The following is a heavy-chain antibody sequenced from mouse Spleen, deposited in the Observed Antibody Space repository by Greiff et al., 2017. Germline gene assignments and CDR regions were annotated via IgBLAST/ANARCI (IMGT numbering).Heavy chain of an antibody. Sequence: DVKLVESGGDLVKPGGSLKLSCAASGFTFSSYGMSWVRQTPDKRLEWVATISSGGSYTYYPDSVKGRFTISRDNAKNTLYLQMSSLKSEDTAMYYCARPLPSYYFDYWGQGTTLTVSS. D-gene: IGHD1-2*01. CDR1: GFTFSSYG. CDR3: ARPLPSYYFDY. J-gene: IGHJ2*01. V-gene: IGHV5-6*02. CDR2: ISSGGSYT.